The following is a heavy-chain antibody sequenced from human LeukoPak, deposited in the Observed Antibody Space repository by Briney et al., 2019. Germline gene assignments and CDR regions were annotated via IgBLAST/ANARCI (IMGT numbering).Heavy chain of an antibody. V-gene: IGHV4-59*12. CDR1: GGSISSYY. CDR2: IYYSGST. D-gene: IGHD6-13*01. CDR3: ARVLYSSSWIRGDYYYYMDV. Sequence: SETLSLTCTVSGGSISSYYWSWIRQPPGKGLEWIGYIYYSGSTNYKPSLKSRVTISVDTSKNQFSLKLSSVTAADTAVYYCARVLYSSSWIRGDYYYYMDVWGKGTTVTVSS. J-gene: IGHJ6*03.